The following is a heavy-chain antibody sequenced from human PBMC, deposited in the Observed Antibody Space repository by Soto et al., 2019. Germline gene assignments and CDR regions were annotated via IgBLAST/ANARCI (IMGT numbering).Heavy chain of an antibody. CDR2: IKNDGSNT. D-gene: IGHD3-16*01. Sequence: EVQLVESGGGLVPPGGSLRLSCAASGFIFTNYWMHWVRQAPGKGLVWVSRIKNDGSNTNYADSVKGRFTISRDNAKNTVYLQMNSLRAEDTAVYYCARGGRGGFDYWGQGALVTVSS. CDR1: GFIFTNYW. J-gene: IGHJ4*02. V-gene: IGHV3-74*01. CDR3: ARGGRGGFDY.